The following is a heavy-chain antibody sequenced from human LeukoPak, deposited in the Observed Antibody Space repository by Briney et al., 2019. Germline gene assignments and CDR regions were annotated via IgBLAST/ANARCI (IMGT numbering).Heavy chain of an antibody. V-gene: IGHV4-39*01. CDR2: IYYSGST. CDR1: GGSISSSSYY. J-gene: IGHJ4*02. CDR3: ARVKTDYGDYVVDY. Sequence: TSETLSLTCTVSGGSISSSSYYWGWIRQPPGKGLEWIGSIYYSGSTYYNPSLKSRVTISVDTSKNQFSLKLSSVTAADTAVYYCARVKTDYGDYVVDYWGQGTLVTVSS. D-gene: IGHD4-17*01.